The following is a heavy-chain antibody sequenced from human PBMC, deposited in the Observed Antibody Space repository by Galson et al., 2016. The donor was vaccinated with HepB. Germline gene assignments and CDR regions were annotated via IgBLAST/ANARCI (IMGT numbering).Heavy chain of an antibody. D-gene: IGHD3-10*01. J-gene: IGHJ2*01. CDR3: ASGIAVTTSNSFWYFDL. CDR1: GFTFSNFA. V-gene: IGHV3-23*01. Sequence: SLRLSCAASGFTFSNFAMSWVRQAPGKGLEWVSAISGGGGSPSYADSVKGRFTISRDNSKNTLYLQMTSLRAEDTAVYYCASGIAVTTSNSFWYFDLWGRGTLVTVSS. CDR2: ISGGGGSP.